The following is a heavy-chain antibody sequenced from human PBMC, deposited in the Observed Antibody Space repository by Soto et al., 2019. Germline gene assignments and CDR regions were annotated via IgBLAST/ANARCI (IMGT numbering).Heavy chain of an antibody. Sequence: SETLSLTCTVSGGSISSYYWSWIRQPAGKGLEWIGRIYTSGSTNYNPSLKSRVTMSVDTSKNQFSLKLRSVTAADTAVYYCAREPQYYDFWSGYYTGHALDYWGQGTLVTVSS. D-gene: IGHD3-3*01. CDR3: AREPQYYDFWSGYYTGHALDY. J-gene: IGHJ4*02. CDR1: GGSISSYY. V-gene: IGHV4-4*07. CDR2: IYTSGST.